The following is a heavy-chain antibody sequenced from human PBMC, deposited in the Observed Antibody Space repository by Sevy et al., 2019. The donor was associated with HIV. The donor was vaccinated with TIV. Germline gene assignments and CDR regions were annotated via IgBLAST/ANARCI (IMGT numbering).Heavy chain of an antibody. CDR1: GYTFINYP. D-gene: IGHD3-22*01. V-gene: IGHV1-18*01. Sequence: ASVKVSCKAYGYTFINYPIAWVRQAPGQGLEWMGWIRNHNGETRYAQKFQGSATMTTDTSTTTVYMELRSLRSDDTAIYYCARDADGSGNYYLDYFDYWGQGTLVTVSS. J-gene: IGHJ4*02. CDR2: IRNHNGET. CDR3: ARDADGSGNYYLDYFDY.